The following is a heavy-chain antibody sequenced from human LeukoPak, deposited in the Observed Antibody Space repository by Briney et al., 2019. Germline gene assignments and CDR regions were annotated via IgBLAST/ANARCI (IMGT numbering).Heavy chain of an antibody. J-gene: IGHJ3*02. D-gene: IGHD3-3*01. V-gene: IGHV1-2*04. CDR3: AKDGGDLYYDFWSGYLSPFDI. CDR2: INPNSGGT. Sequence: ASVKVSCKASGYTFTGYYMHWVRQAPGQGLEWMGWINPNSGGTNYAQKFQGWVTMTRDTSISTAYMELSRLRSDDTAVYYCAKDGGDLYYDFWSGYLSPFDIWGQGTMVTVSS. CDR1: GYTFTGYY.